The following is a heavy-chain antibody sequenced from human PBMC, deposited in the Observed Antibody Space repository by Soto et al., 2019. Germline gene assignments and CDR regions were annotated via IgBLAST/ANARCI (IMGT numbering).Heavy chain of an antibody. D-gene: IGHD3-3*01. V-gene: IGHV3-74*01. Sequence: EVQLVESGGGLVQPGGSLRLSCAGSGFKFSGYWMNWVRQAPGKGLVWVAHINNDGSDTTYADFVKGRFTISRDNAKNTLYLQMDSLRAEDTAVYYCAIVRDFWSGCGQGTLVTISS. CDR3: AIVRDFWSG. CDR2: INNDGSDT. J-gene: IGHJ4*02. CDR1: GFKFSGYW.